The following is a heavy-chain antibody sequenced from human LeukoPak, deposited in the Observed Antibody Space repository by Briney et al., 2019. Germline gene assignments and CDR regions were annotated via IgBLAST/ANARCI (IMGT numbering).Heavy chain of an antibody. CDR3: TTVPWYSSGWYYFDY. J-gene: IGHJ4*02. CDR2: IKSKTDGGTT. Sequence: GGSLRLSCAASGFTFSNAWMSWVRQAPGKGLEWVGRIKSKTDGGTTDYAAPVKGRFTISRDDSKNTLYLQMNSLKTEDTAVYYCTTVPWYSSGWYYFDYWGQGTLVTVSS. D-gene: IGHD6-19*01. CDR1: GFTFSNAW. V-gene: IGHV3-15*01.